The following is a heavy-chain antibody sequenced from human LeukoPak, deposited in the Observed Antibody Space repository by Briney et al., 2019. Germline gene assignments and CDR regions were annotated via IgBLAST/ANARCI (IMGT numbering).Heavy chain of an antibody. CDR1: GYTFTVYY. Sequence: VASVTVSFTASGYTFTVYYMHWVRQAPGQGLEWMGWINPNSGGTNYAQKFQGRVTMTRDTSISTAYMELSRLRSDDTAVYYCARSYKATNPYYYYYMDVWGKGTTVTVSS. CDR2: INPNSGGT. V-gene: IGHV1-2*02. J-gene: IGHJ6*03. CDR3: ARSYKATNPYYYYYMDV. D-gene: IGHD5-12*01.